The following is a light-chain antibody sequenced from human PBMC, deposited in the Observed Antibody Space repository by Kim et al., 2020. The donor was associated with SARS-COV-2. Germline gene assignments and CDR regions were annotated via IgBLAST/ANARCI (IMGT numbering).Light chain of an antibody. Sequence: STSVGDRVTITCRASQSISISLAWYQQKPGKAPKLLIYRASNLQSGVPSRFSGSGSGTEFTLTISSLQPDDFATYYCQQFSGYPYTFGPGTKLEI. CDR2: RAS. CDR1: QSISIS. V-gene: IGKV1-5*03. CDR3: QQFSGYPYT. J-gene: IGKJ2*01.